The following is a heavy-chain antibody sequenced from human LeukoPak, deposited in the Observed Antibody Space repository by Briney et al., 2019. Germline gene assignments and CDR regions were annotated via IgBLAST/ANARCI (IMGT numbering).Heavy chain of an antibody. CDR2: ISGSGGST. CDR3: AKGGRHIPAAYDY. V-gene: IGHV3-23*01. CDR1: QFIFSSYA. J-gene: IGHJ4*02. Sequence: GGSLRLSCAASQFIFSSYAMSWVRQAPGKGLEWVSTISGSGGSTYYADSVKGRFTISRDNSKNTLSQQMESLRAGDTAVYFCAKGGRHIPAAYDYWGQGALVTVSS. D-gene: IGHD6-13*01.